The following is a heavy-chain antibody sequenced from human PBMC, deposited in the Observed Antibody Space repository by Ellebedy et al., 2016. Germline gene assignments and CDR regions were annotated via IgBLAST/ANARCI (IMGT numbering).Heavy chain of an antibody. CDR1: GFSLTTSGVA. J-gene: IGHJ4*02. D-gene: IGHD3-3*01. V-gene: IGHV2-5*02. Sequence: SGPTLVKPTQTLTLTCTFSGFSLTTSGVAVGWIRQPPGKALEWLALIYWDDDMRYSPSLNSRLTITKDTSKNQVVLTVTNMDPVDTATYYCAKGLRYDVWSGYRYYFDSWGQGTLVTVSS. CDR2: IYWDDDM. CDR3: AKGLRYDVWSGYRYYFDS.